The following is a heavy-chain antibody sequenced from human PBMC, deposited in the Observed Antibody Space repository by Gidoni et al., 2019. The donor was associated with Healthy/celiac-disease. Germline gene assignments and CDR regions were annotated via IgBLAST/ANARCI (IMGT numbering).Heavy chain of an antibody. CDR1: GFTFSSSA. CDR2: ISYDGSNK. Sequence: QVQLVESGGGVVQPGRSLRLSRAASGFTFSSSAMHWVRQAPGKGLEWLAVISYDGSNKYYADSVKGRFTISRDNSKNTLYLQMNSLRAEDTAVYYCARDKAYCSSTSCYDAFDIWGQGTMVTVSS. D-gene: IGHD2-2*01. V-gene: IGHV3-30-3*01. J-gene: IGHJ3*02. CDR3: ARDKAYCSSTSCYDAFDI.